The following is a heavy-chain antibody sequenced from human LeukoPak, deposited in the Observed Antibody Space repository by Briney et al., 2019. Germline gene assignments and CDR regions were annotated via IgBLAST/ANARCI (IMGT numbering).Heavy chain of an antibody. D-gene: IGHD3-9*01. V-gene: IGHV3-7*03. J-gene: IGHJ4*02. CDR3: AKWGDYDILTGYYVPDY. CDR1: GFTFSSYW. Sequence: PGGSLGLSCAASGFTFSSYWMSWVRQAPGEGLEWVANIKQDGSEKYYVDSVKGRFTISRDNAKNSLYLQMNSLRAEDTAVYYCAKWGDYDILTGYYVPDYWGQGTLVTVSS. CDR2: IKQDGSEK.